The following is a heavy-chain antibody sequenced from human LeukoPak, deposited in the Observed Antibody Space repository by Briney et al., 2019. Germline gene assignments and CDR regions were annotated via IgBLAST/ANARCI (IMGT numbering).Heavy chain of an antibody. Sequence: GGSLRLSCAASGFTFGSYGMSWVRQAPGKGLEWVSYISSSGSTIYYADSVKGRFTISRDNAKNSLYLQMNSLRAEDTAVYYCARVELDYYYYGMDVWGQGTTVTVSS. CDR1: GFTFGSYG. D-gene: IGHD1-7*01. CDR3: ARVELDYYYYGMDV. J-gene: IGHJ6*02. CDR2: ISSSGSTI. V-gene: IGHV3-48*04.